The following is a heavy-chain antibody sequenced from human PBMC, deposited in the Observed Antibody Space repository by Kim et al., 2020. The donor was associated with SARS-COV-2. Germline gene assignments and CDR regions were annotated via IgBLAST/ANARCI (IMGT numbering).Heavy chain of an antibody. Sequence: GGSLRLSCAASGFTFSNAWMSCVRQAPGKVLEWVGRIKSKTDGGTTDYAAPVKGRFTISRDDSKNTLYLQMNSLKTEDTALYYCTTGVGNRAYCGCDCYLHDAFDIWGQGTMVTVSS. CDR3: TTGVGNRAYCGCDCYLHDAFDI. D-gene: IGHD2-21*02. V-gene: IGHV3-15*01. J-gene: IGHJ3*02. CDR1: GFTFSNAW. CDR2: IKSKTDGGTT.